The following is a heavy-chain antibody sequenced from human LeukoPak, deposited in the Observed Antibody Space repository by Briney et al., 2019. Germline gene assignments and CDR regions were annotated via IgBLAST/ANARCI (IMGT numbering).Heavy chain of an antibody. V-gene: IGHV3-74*01. CDR3: ARHPYDILTGPSFDY. J-gene: IGHJ4*02. CDR1: GFTFSSDW. D-gene: IGHD3-9*01. Sequence: GGSLRLSCAASGFTFSSDWMHWVRQAPGKGLVWVSRINRDGRSTTYADSVKGRFTISRDNAKNTLYLQMNSLRAEDTAVYYCARHPYDILTGPSFDYSGQGTLVTVSS. CDR2: INRDGRST.